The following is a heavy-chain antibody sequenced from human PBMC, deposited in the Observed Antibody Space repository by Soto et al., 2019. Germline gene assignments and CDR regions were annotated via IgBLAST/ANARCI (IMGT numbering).Heavy chain of an antibody. CDR3: AKDVEGGSLFRGAFDY. Sequence: GSLRLSCVASRFTFTSYAMSWVRQAPGKGLEWVAAISASGGATIHADSVKGRLTISRDNSKNTLYLQMNSLRAEDTAVYYCAKDVEGGSLFRGAFDYWGQGTQVTVSS. CDR1: RFTFTSYA. V-gene: IGHV3-23*01. J-gene: IGHJ4*02. CDR2: ISASGGAT. D-gene: IGHD1-26*01.